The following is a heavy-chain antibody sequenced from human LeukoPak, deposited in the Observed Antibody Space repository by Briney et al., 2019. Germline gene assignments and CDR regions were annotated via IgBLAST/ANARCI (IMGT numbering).Heavy chain of an antibody. Sequence: SETLSLTCAVYGGSFSGYYWSWIRQPPGKGLEWIGEINNSGSTNYNPSLKSRVTISVDTSKNQFSLKLSSVTAADTAVYYCARGGWYCSSWYYYVDWGEGGLVTVS. CDR2: INNSGST. J-gene: IGHJ4*02. V-gene: IGHV4-34*01. D-gene: IGHD6-13*01. CDR3: ARGGWYCSSWYYYVD. CDR1: GGSFSGYY.